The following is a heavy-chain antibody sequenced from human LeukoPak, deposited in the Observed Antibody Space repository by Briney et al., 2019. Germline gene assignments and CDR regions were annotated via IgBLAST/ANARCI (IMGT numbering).Heavy chain of an antibody. V-gene: IGHV3-66*01. J-gene: IGHJ5*02. D-gene: IGHD5-12*01. CDR1: GFSVSGIH. CDR2: LYSGGAT. CDR3: ARDRGYGDHPSWFDP. Sequence: GGSLRLSCVASGFSVSGIHMNWVRQAPGKDLEWVSGLYSGGATYYADSMGGRFTISRDHSKNTLYLQMTNLRVDDTAIYYCARDRGYGDHPSWFDPWGQGTQVTVSS.